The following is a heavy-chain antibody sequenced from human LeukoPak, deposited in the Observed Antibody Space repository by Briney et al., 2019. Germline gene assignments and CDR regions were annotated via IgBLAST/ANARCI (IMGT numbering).Heavy chain of an antibody. D-gene: IGHD3-10*01. CDR3: ARGGPGSGSYYYYYYYGMDV. CDR2: ISAYNGNT. CDR1: GYTFTSYG. J-gene: IGHJ6*02. V-gene: IGHV1-18*01. Sequence: ASVKVSCKASGYTFTSYGISWVRQAPGQGLEWMGWISAYNGNTNYAQKLQGRVTMTTDTSTSTAYMELRSLRSDDTAVYYCARGGPGSGSYYYYYYYGMDVWGQGTTVTVSS.